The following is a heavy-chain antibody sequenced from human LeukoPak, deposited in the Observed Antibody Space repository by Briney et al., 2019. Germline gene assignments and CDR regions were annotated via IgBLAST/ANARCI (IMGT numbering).Heavy chain of an antibody. Sequence: PGGSLRLSCAASGFTFSSYAMSWVRQAPGKGLEWVSAISGSGGSTYYADSVKGRFTISRDNSKNTLYLQMNSLRAEDTAVYYCANLGWEYYDILTGPRFDYWGQGTLVTVS. J-gene: IGHJ4*02. D-gene: IGHD3-9*01. CDR3: ANLGWEYYDILTGPRFDY. V-gene: IGHV3-23*01. CDR2: ISGSGGST. CDR1: GFTFSSYA.